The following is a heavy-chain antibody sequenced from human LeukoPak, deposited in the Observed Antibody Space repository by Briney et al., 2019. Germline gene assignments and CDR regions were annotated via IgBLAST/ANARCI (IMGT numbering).Heavy chain of an antibody. CDR2: IYYTGST. D-gene: IGHD6-13*01. J-gene: IGHJ3*02. CDR3: ARDRRTSSTPYDAFDI. CDR1: GGSISSYY. Sequence: SETLSLTCTVSGGSISSYYWSWIRQPPGKGLECIGYIYYTGSTNYNPSLESRVTISVDRSKNQFSLKLSSVTAADTAVYYCARDRRTSSTPYDAFDIWGQGTLVTVSS. V-gene: IGHV4-59*01.